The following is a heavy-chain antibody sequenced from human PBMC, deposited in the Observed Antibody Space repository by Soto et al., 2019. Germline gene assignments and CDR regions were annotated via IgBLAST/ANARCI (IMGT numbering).Heavy chain of an antibody. D-gene: IGHD3-22*01. Sequence: SETLSLTCAVYGGSFSGYYWSWIRQPPGKGLEWIGEINHSGSTNYNPSLKSRVTISVDTSKNQFSLKLSSVTAADTAVYYCASVPYYDSSGYYMEGSYYFDYWGQGNLVTVSS. CDR1: GGSFSGYY. V-gene: IGHV4-34*01. J-gene: IGHJ4*02. CDR2: INHSGST. CDR3: ASVPYYDSSGYYMEGSYYFDY.